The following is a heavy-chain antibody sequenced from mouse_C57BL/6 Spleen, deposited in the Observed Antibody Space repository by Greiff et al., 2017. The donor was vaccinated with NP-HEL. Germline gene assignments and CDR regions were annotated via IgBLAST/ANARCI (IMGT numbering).Heavy chain of an antibody. D-gene: IGHD3-2*02. CDR3: ARRGTAQAPDY. CDR2: IYPGDGDT. V-gene: IGHV1-80*01. CDR1: GYAFSSYW. Sequence: VQLHQSGAELVKPGASVQISCKASGYAFSSYWMNWVKQRPGKGLEWIGQIYPGDGDTNSNGKFKGKATLTADKSSSTAYMQLSSLTSEDSAVYFCARRGTAQAPDYWGKGTTLTVSS. J-gene: IGHJ2*01.